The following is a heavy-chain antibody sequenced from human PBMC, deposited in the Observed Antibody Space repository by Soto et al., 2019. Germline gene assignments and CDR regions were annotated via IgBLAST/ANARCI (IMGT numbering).Heavy chain of an antibody. CDR2: ISGYNGDT. CDR3: AREGVRPYYYYGMDV. D-gene: IGHD2-21*01. Sequence: QVHLVQSGAEVKKPGASVKVSCKASGYSFTTYGISWVRQAPGQGLEWMGWISGYNGDTNYAQNFQARVTMTTDTSTSTAYMELTRLESDDTAVYYCAREGVRPYYYYGMDVWGQGTTVTVSS. J-gene: IGHJ6*02. CDR1: GYSFTTYG. V-gene: IGHV1-18*01.